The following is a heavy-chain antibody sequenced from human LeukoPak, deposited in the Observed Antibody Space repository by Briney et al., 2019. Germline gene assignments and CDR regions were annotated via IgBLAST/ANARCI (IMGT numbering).Heavy chain of an antibody. CDR1: GYTFTGYY. J-gene: IGHJ3*02. CDR2: INPNSGGT. V-gene: IGHV1-2*06. Sequence: ASVKVSCKASGYTFTGYYMHWVRQAHGQGVEWMGRINPNSGGTNYAQKFQGRVTMTRDTSISTAYMELSRLRSDDTALYYCARDDYGVIPPHAFDIWGQGTMVTVSS. D-gene: IGHD4/OR15-4a*01. CDR3: ARDDYGVIPPHAFDI.